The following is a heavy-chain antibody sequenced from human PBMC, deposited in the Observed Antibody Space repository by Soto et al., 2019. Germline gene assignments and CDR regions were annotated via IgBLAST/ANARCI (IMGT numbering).Heavy chain of an antibody. D-gene: IGHD3-3*01. J-gene: IGHJ6*02. CDR1: GFTFSSYS. V-gene: IGHV3-21*01. Sequence: LRLSCAASGFTFSSYSMNWVRQAPGKGLEWVSSISSSSSYIYYADSVKGRFTISRDNAKNSLYLQMNSLRAEDTAVYYCARDGYDFWSGYYGPPGMDVWGQGTTVTVSS. CDR2: ISSSSSYI. CDR3: ARDGYDFWSGYYGPPGMDV.